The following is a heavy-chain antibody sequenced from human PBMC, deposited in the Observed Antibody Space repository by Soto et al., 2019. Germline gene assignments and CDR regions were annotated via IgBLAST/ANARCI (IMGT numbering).Heavy chain of an antibody. CDR2: INHSGST. CDR1: GGSFSGYY. Sequence: QVQLQQWGAGLLKPSETLSLTCAVYGGSFSGYYWSWIRQPPGKGLEWIGEINHSGSTNYNPSLKRRVNISVDTSKNQFSLKLSSVTAADTAVYYCARDQVTTSYGWFDPWGQGTLVTVSS. D-gene: IGHD5-18*01. V-gene: IGHV4-34*01. J-gene: IGHJ5*02. CDR3: ARDQVTTSYGWFDP.